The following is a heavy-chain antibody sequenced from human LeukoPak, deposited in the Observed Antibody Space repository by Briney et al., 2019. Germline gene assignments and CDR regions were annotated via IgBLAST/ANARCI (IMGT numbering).Heavy chain of an antibody. Sequence: ASVKVSCKASGYTFSDYYLHWVRQAPGQGLEWMGWINPKSGGTKYAQKFQGRVTMTRDTSISTAYMELTRLTSDDSATYYCARGALYYYDSSGFGNWFDSWGQGTLVTVSS. J-gene: IGHJ5*01. D-gene: IGHD3-22*01. CDR1: GYTFSDYY. CDR2: INPKSGGT. V-gene: IGHV1-2*02. CDR3: ARGALYYYDSSGFGNWFDS.